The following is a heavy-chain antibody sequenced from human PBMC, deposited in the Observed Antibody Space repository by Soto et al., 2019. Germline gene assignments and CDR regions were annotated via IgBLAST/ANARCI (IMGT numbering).Heavy chain of an antibody. CDR2: IYPSGST. CDR1: GVSISCHS. J-gene: IGHJ4*02. V-gene: IGHV4-4*07. Sequence: CDTLSLTGPVSGVSISCHSLILIRPPAGKGLEWIGHIYPSGSTSYNPSLRSRVTMSLDTSSNQIFLNLTSVTAADTAVFYCVRGRSYSVYDFWGPGTLVTVS. CDR3: VRGRSYSVYDF. D-gene: IGHD5-12*01.